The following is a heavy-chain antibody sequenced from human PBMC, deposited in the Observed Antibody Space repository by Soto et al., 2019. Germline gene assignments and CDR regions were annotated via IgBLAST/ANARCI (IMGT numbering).Heavy chain of an antibody. V-gene: IGHV3-49*03. CDR3: TRVDTAMEHTSYYYYYYMDV. D-gene: IGHD5-18*01. CDR2: IRSKAYGGTT. J-gene: IGHJ6*03. CDR1: GFTFGDYA. Sequence: GGSLRLSCTASGFTFGDYAMSWFRQAPGKGLEWVGFIRSKAYGGTTEYAASVKGRFTISRDDSKSIAYLQMNSLKTEDTAVYYCTRVDTAMEHTSYYYYYYMDVWGKGTTVTVSS.